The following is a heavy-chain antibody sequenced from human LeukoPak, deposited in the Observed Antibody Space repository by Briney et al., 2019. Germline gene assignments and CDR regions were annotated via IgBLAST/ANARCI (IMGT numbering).Heavy chain of an antibody. Sequence: SQTLSLTCAISGDSVSSNSAAWNWIRQSPSRGLEWLGRTYYRSKWYNDYAVSVKSRITINPDTSKNQFSLQLNSVTPEDTAVYYCAGDLHVSSSWYPNYYYYYMDVWGKGTTVTVSS. J-gene: IGHJ6*03. CDR1: GDSVSSNSAA. V-gene: IGHV6-1*01. D-gene: IGHD6-13*01. CDR3: AGDLHVSSSWYPNYYYYYMDV. CDR2: TYYRSKWYN.